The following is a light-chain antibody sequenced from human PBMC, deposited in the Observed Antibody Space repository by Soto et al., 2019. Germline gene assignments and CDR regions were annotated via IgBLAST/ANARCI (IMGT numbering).Light chain of an antibody. Sequence: EIVLTQSPGTLSLSPGERATLSCRASQSVTSTYLAWYQQKPCQAPRLLIYDASNRATGTPDRFLGRGSGTDFTLIISRLEPEDFAVYYCQQYADSPITFGQGTRLEIK. V-gene: IGKV3-20*01. CDR2: DAS. J-gene: IGKJ5*01. CDR3: QQYADSPIT. CDR1: QSVTSTY.